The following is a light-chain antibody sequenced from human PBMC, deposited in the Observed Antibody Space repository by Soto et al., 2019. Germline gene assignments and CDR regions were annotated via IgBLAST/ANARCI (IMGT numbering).Light chain of an antibody. J-gene: IGLJ1*01. CDR3: SSCSGLSTLYV. CDR2: DVN. CDR1: STDAGAYDY. Sequence: QSVLTQPASVSGSPGQSITISCTGTSTDAGAYDYVSWFQQHPGKAPTLIIYDVNNRPSGVSTRFSGSKSGNTASLTISGLQAEDEADYYCSSCSGLSTLYVFGTGTKLTVL. V-gene: IGLV2-14*03.